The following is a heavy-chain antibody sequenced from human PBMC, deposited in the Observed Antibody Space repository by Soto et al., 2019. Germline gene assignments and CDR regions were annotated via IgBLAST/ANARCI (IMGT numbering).Heavy chain of an antibody. V-gene: IGHV4-61*01. CDR2: IYYSGST. J-gene: IGHJ4*02. CDR1: GGSVSSGSYY. D-gene: IGHD3-16*01. CDR3: ARAPQGTYYDYVWGSYREYYFDY. Sequence: SETLSLTCTVSGGSVSSGSYYWSWIRQPPGKGLEWIGYIYYSGSTNYNPSLKSRVTIPVDTSKNQFSLKLSSVTAADTAVYYCARAPQGTYYDYVWGSYREYYFDYWGQGTLVTVSS.